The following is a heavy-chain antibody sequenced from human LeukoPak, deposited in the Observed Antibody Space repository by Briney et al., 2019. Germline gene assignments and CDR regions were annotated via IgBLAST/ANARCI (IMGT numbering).Heavy chain of an antibody. J-gene: IGHJ4*02. CDR3: ARVGSGWGDFDY. D-gene: IGHD6-19*01. Sequence: SETLSLTCTVSGGSISSSSHYWGWIRQPPGKGLEWIGSRSIYYSGSTYYNASLKSRVTISGDTSKNQFSLKLSSVTTADTAVYYCARVGSGWGDFDYWGQGTLVTVTS. CDR2: IYYSGST. V-gene: IGHV4-39*07. CDR1: GGSISSSSHY.